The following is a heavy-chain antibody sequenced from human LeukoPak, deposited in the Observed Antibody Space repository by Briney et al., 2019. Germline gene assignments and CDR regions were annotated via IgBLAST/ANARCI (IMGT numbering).Heavy chain of an antibody. D-gene: IGHD5-12*01. CDR2: IKQDGSEK. CDR3: ARARIAVATTNKYYFDY. Sequence: GGSLRLSCAASGFTFSSYWMGWVRQAPGKGLEWVANIKQDGSEKYYVDSVKGRFTISRDNAKNSLYLQMDSLRAVDTALYYCARARIAVATTNKYYFDYWGQGTLVTVSS. V-gene: IGHV3-7*03. J-gene: IGHJ4*02. CDR1: GFTFSSYW.